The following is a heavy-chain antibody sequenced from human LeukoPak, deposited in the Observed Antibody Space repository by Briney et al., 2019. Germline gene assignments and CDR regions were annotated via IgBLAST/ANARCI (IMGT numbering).Heavy chain of an antibody. CDR1: GFTFSSYG. V-gene: IGHV3-30*02. CDR2: IRYDGSNK. J-gene: IGHJ4*02. D-gene: IGHD1-26*01. CDR3: AKVVGATTKYLDY. Sequence: GGSLRLSCAASGFTFSSYGMHWVRQAPGKGLEWVAFIRYDGSNKYYADSVKGRFTISRDNSKNTLYLQMNSLRAEDTAVYYCAKVVGATTKYLDYWGQGTLVTVSS.